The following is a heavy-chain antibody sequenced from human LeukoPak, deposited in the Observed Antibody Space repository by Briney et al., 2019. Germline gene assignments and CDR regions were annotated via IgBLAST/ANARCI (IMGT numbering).Heavy chain of an antibody. Sequence: PGRSLRLSCAASGFTFSSYTMHWVRQAPGKGLEWVAVISYDGSNKYYADSVKGRFTISRDNSKNTLYLQMNSLRGEDTAIYYCARPYSSGWSLGFDCWGQGTLVTVSS. V-gene: IGHV3-30*04. CDR2: ISYDGSNK. CDR3: ARPYSSGWSLGFDC. J-gene: IGHJ4*02. CDR1: GFTFSSYT. D-gene: IGHD6-19*01.